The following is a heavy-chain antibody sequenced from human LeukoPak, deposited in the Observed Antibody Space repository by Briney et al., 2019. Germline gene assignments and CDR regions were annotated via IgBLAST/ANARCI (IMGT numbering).Heavy chain of an antibody. CDR3: ARVSRGIVVVPAAIPDFDY. D-gene: IGHD2-2*02. CDR2: IKQDGSEK. V-gene: IGHV3-7*01. J-gene: IGHJ4*02. Sequence: PTGGSLRLSCAASGFTFSSYWMSWVRQAPGKGLKWVANIKQDGSEKYYVDSVKGRFTISRDNAKNSLYLQMNSLRAEDTAVYYCARVSRGIVVVPAAIPDFDYWGQGTLVTVSS. CDR1: GFTFSSYW.